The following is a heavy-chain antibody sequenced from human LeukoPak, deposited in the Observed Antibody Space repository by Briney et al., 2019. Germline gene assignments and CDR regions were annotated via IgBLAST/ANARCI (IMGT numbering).Heavy chain of an antibody. V-gene: IGHV1-2*02. J-gene: IGHJ4*02. CDR3: ARIGSGSYLVDY. CDR2: INPNSGGT. Sequence: ASVKVSCQASGYTFTDYYIHWVRQAPGQGLEWMGWINPNSGGTNYAQKFQGRVTMTRDTSISTAYMELSRLRSDDTAVYYCARIGSGSYLVDYWGQGTLVTVSS. CDR1: GYTFTDYY. D-gene: IGHD3-10*01.